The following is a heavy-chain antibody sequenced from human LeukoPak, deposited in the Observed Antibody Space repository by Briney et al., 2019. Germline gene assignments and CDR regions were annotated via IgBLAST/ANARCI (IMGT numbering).Heavy chain of an antibody. Sequence: GGSLRLSCAASGFTFSSYAMGWVRQAPGKGLEWVSAISGSGGSTYYAYSVKGRFTISRDNSKNTLYLQINSLRAEDTAVYYCASMVRGVIRSWLDPWGQGTLVTVSS. J-gene: IGHJ5*02. CDR1: GFTFSSYA. V-gene: IGHV3-23*01. CDR2: ISGSGGST. CDR3: ASMVRGVIRSWLDP. D-gene: IGHD3-10*01.